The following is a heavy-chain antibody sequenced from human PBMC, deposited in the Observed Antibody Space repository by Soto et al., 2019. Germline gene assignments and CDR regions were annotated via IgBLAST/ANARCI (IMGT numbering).Heavy chain of an antibody. CDR2: IWYDGGNK. CDR1: GFTISSYG. CDR3: ARGPDMITFGGSYYYMDV. J-gene: IGHJ6*03. D-gene: IGHD3-16*01. Sequence: GGSLRLSCAASGFTISSYGMHWVRQAPGKGLEWVAVIWYDGGNKYYADSVKGRFTISRDNPKNTLYLQMNSLRAEDTAVYYCARGPDMITFGGSYYYMDVWGKGTTVTVSS. V-gene: IGHV3-33*01.